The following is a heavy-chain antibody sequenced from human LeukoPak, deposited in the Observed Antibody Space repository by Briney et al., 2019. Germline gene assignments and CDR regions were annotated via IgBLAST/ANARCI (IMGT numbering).Heavy chain of an antibody. CDR2: FNPENGNT. CDR3: ARDPYCSSTSCAPQH. CDR1: GYTFTGYY. V-gene: IGHV1-18*04. Sequence: GASVKVSCKASGYTFTGYYMHWVRQAPGQGLEWMGWFNPENGNTNYAQKVQGRVTMAADTSTSTSYMELRSLRSDDTAVYYCARDPYCSSTSCAPQHWGQGTLVTVSS. J-gene: IGHJ1*01. D-gene: IGHD2-2*01.